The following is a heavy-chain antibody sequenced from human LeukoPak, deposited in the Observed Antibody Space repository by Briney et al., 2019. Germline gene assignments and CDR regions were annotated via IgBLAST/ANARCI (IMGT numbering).Heavy chain of an antibody. CDR1: GGSFSGYY. V-gene: IGHV4-34*01. CDR3: ARLNTRANYYYYGMDL. CDR2: INHSGST. Sequence: SETLSLTCAVYGGSFSGYYWSWIRQPPGKGLEWIGEINHSGSTNYNPSLKSRVTISVDTSKNQFSLKLSSVTAADTAVYYCARLNTRANYYYYGMDLWGQGTTVTVSS. J-gene: IGHJ6*02.